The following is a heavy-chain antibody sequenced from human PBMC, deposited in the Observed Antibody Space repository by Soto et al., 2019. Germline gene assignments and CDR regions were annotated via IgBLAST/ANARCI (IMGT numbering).Heavy chain of an antibody. V-gene: IGHV3-23*01. J-gene: IGHJ4*02. CDR2: ISGSGGST. Sequence: GSLRLSCAASGFTFSSYAMSWVRQAPGKGLEWVSAISGSGGSTYYADSVKGRFTISRDNSKNTLYLQMNSLRAEDTAVYYCARTGGFVVVVAATRGPFDYWGQGTLVTVSS. D-gene: IGHD2-15*01. CDR3: ARTGGFVVVVAATRGPFDY. CDR1: GFTFSSYA.